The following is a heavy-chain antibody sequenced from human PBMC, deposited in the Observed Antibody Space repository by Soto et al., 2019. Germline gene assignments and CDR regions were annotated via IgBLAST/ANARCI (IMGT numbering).Heavy chain of an antibody. J-gene: IGHJ4*02. CDR2: INAGNGNT. D-gene: IGHD3-9*01. V-gene: IGHV1-3*01. CDR3: ARGDILIDY. Sequence: ASVKVSCKASGYTFTSYDINWVRQATGQRLEWMGWINAGNGNTKYSQKFQGRVTITRDTSASTAYMELSSLRSEDTAVYYCARGDILIDYWGQGTLVTVSS. CDR1: GYTFTSYD.